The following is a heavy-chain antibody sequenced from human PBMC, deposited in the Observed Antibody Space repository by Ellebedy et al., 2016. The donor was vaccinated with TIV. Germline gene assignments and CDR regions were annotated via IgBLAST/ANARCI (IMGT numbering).Heavy chain of an antibody. CDR1: GFPFRDYY. CDR3: ARLDWSDVDLRHFYFDY. CDR2: ITSGGTI. D-gene: IGHD1-1*01. V-gene: IGHV3-11*01. J-gene: IGHJ4*02. Sequence: GGSLRLSCAASGFPFRDYYMSWIRQAPGKGLEWVSFITSGGTIYYADSVKGRFTITRDNDKNSLYLHMNSLRAEETAVYYCARLDWSDVDLRHFYFDYWGQGTQVTVSS.